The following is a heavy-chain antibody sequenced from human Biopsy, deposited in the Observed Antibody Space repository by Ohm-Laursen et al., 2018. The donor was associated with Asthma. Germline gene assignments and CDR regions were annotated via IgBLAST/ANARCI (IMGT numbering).Heavy chain of an antibody. V-gene: IGHV1-69*13. CDR2: SKFVFGTT. CDR1: GGTFNTYV. J-gene: IGHJ4*02. Sequence: SVKVSCKSLGGTFNTYVIGWVRQAPGQGLGWMVWSKFVFGTTTYPQKFQDRVTITADDSKSTVYMELSSLRSEDTAVYYCARKAGSCISRNCYSLDFWGQGTLVTVSS. D-gene: IGHD2-2*01. CDR3: ARKAGSCISRNCYSLDF.